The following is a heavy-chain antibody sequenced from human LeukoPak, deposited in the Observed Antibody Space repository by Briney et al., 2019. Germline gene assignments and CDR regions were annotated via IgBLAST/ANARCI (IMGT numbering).Heavy chain of an antibody. CDR1: GYTFTSYD. CDR3: ARGALYDILTGYYRVYYGMDV. J-gene: IGHJ6*02. CDR2: MNPNSGNT. V-gene: IGHV1-8*01. Sequence: ASVKVSCRASGYTFTSYDINWVRQATGQGLEWMGWMNPNSGNTGYAQKFQGRVTMTRNTSISTAYMELSSLRSEDTAVYYCARGALYDILTGYYRVYYGMDVWGQGTTVTVSS. D-gene: IGHD3-9*01.